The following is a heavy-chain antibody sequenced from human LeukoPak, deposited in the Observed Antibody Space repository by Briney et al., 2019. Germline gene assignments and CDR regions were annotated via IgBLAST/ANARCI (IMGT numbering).Heavy chain of an antibody. Sequence: PGGSLRLSCAAYGFTFSTYTMSWVRQAPGQGLEWVSSISSHSDYIYYAESVKGRFTISRDNAKNSLFLQMNSLRAEDTAIYYCVRDTRSSYSYYGMDVWGQGTTVTVSS. CDR3: VRDTRSSYSYYGMDV. CDR1: GFTFSTYT. CDR2: ISSHSDYI. D-gene: IGHD3-10*01. J-gene: IGHJ6*02. V-gene: IGHV3-21*01.